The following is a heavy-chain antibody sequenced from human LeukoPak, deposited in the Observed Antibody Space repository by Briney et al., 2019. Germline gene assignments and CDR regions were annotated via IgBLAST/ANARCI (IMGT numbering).Heavy chain of an antibody. CDR1: GGSISSSSYY. Sequence: PSETQSLTCTVSGGSISSSSYYWGWIRQPPGKGLEWIGSIYYSGSTYYNPSLKSRVTISVDTSKSQFSLKLSSVTTADTAVYYCARGLMTAAATFDYWGQGTLVTVSS. D-gene: IGHD6-13*01. CDR3: ARGLMTAAATFDY. J-gene: IGHJ4*02. V-gene: IGHV4-39*01. CDR2: IYYSGST.